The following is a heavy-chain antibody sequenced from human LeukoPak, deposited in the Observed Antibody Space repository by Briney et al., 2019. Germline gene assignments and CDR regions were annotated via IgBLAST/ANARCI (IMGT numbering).Heavy chain of an antibody. Sequence: SETLSLTCTVSGGSISSYYWSWIRQSPGKGPEWIGNIYNSGSTNYNPSLKSRVTISVDSSKKQFSLKLISVTAADAAVYYCARQGGYASPFDYWGQGTLVTVSS. V-gene: IGHV4-59*08. J-gene: IGHJ4*02. CDR1: GGSISSYY. D-gene: IGHD5-12*01. CDR2: IYNSGST. CDR3: ARQGGYASPFDY.